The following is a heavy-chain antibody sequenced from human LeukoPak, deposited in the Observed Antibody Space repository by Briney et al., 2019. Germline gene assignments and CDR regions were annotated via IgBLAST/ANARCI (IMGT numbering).Heavy chain of an antibody. CDR1: GGSINSYY. Sequence: PAETLSLTCTVSGGSINSYYGSWIRQPPGKGLEGIGYIYYSGSTNYNPSLSSRVSISVATSKNQFSLKLSSVTAADTAVYYCARHVVPAAVYYYYYGMDVWGRGTTVTVSS. D-gene: IGHD2-2*01. V-gene: IGHV4-59*08. CDR2: IYYSGST. J-gene: IGHJ6*02. CDR3: ARHVVPAAVYYYYYGMDV.